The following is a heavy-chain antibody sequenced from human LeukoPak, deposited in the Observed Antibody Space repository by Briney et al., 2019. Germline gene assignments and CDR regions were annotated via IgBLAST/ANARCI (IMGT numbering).Heavy chain of an antibody. Sequence: GGSLRLSCAASGFTFDDYTMHWVRQAPGKGLEWVSVISWDGGSTYYADSVKGRFTISRDNSKNSLYLQMNSLRTEDTALYYCAKEDSSSSGATFDYWGQGTMVTVSS. CDR3: AKEDSSSSGATFDY. CDR2: ISWDGGST. CDR1: GFTFDDYT. J-gene: IGHJ4*02. D-gene: IGHD6-6*01. V-gene: IGHV3-43*01.